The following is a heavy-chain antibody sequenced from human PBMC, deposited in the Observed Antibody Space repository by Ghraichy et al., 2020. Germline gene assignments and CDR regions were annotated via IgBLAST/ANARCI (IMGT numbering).Heavy chain of an antibody. CDR3: ARDYSDDYGGNSLAFDI. CDR1: GYTFTSYY. J-gene: IGHJ3*02. CDR2: INPSGGST. D-gene: IGHD4-23*01. V-gene: IGHV1-46*01. Sequence: ASVKVSCKASGYTFTSYYMYWVRQAPGQGLEWMGIINPSGGSTSYAQKFQGRVTMTRDTSTSTVYMELSSLRSEDTAVYYCARDYSDDYGGNSLAFDIWGQGTMVTVSS.